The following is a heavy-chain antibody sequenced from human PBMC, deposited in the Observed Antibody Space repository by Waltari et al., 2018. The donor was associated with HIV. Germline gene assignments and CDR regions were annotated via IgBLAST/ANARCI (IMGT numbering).Heavy chain of an antibody. Sequence: EVQLVESGGGLVQPGGSLKLSCAASGFTFSGSAMHWVRQASGKGLEWVGRIRSKANSYATAYAASVKGRFTISRDDSKNTAYLQMNSLKTEDTAVYYCTKTTVTTVEGFDYWGQGTLVTVSS. D-gene: IGHD4-17*01. J-gene: IGHJ4*02. V-gene: IGHV3-73*01. CDR3: TKTTVTTVEGFDY. CDR2: IRSKANSYAT. CDR1: GFTFSGSA.